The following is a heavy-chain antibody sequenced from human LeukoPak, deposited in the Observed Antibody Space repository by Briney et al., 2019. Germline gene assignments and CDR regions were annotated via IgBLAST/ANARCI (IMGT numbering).Heavy chain of an antibody. J-gene: IGHJ6*02. CDR1: GYTFTSYG. Sequence: GASVKVSCKASGYTFTSYGISWVRQAPGQGLEWMGWISVYNGNTNYAQKLQGRVTMTTDTSTSTAYMELRSLRSDDTAVYYCARWGSGSYYKYYYYYGMDVWGQGTTVTVSS. CDR2: ISVYNGNT. D-gene: IGHD3-10*01. CDR3: ARWGSGSYYKYYYYYGMDV. V-gene: IGHV1-18*01.